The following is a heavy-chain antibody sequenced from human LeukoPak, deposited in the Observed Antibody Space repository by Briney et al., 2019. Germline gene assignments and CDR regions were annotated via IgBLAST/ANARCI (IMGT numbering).Heavy chain of an antibody. Sequence: ASVKVSCKASGYTFTSNGISWVRQARGQGLEWMGWISAYNGNTNYSQKLQGRVTMTTDTSTSTAYMELRSLRSDDTAVYYCARGPYCSSTSCYRTLGYWGQGTLVTVSS. J-gene: IGHJ4*02. CDR3: ARGPYCSSTSCYRTLGY. CDR1: GYTFTSNG. V-gene: IGHV1-18*01. D-gene: IGHD2-2*02. CDR2: ISAYNGNT.